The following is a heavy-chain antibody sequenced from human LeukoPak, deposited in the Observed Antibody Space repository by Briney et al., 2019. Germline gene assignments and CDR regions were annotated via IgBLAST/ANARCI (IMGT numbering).Heavy chain of an antibody. V-gene: IGHV4-4*07. D-gene: IGHD6-13*01. Sequence: PSETLSLTCDVSGGSISGYYWTWVRQPAGKGLEWIGRIHTSRGTKYNPSLKSRVTMSVDTSKNQFSLKLTSVTAADTAVYYCARGVSSWYNIWGQGTMVTVSS. CDR2: IHTSRGT. J-gene: IGHJ3*02. CDR3: ARGVSSWYNI. CDR1: GGSISGYY.